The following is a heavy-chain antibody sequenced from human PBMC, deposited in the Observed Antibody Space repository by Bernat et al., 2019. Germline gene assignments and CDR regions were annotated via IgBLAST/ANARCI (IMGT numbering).Heavy chain of an antibody. Sequence: EVQLVESGGGLVQPGGSLRLSCAASGFTFSSYWMHWVRQAPGKGLVWVSRINSDGSSTSYADSVKGRFTISRDNAKNTLYLQMNSLRAEDKAVYYCAREREVRDLYGMDVWGQGTTVTVSS. CDR3: AREREVRDLYGMDV. J-gene: IGHJ6*02. V-gene: IGHV3-74*01. D-gene: IGHD3-10*01. CDR2: INSDGSST. CDR1: GFTFSSYW.